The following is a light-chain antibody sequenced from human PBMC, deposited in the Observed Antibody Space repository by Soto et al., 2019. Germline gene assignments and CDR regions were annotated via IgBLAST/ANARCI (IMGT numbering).Light chain of an antibody. CDR2: EAS. CDR3: QQCTNWPWT. V-gene: IGKV3-11*01. J-gene: IGKJ1*01. Sequence: PGERATLSCRASKSVRSYLVWYQQKPGQAPRLLMYEASTRATGIPARFSGGGSGTDFTLTISSLEPEDSAVYYCQQCTNWPWTFGQGTKVEIK. CDR1: KSVRSY.